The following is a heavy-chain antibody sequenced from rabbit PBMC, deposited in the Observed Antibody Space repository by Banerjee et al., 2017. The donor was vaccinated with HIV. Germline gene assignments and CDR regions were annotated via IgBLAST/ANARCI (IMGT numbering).Heavy chain of an antibody. J-gene: IGHJ6*01. CDR2: IYAGSGST. CDR3: ARSYDGGAWGDL. CDR1: GFSFNSDYW. Sequence: QEQLEESGGDLVKPGASLTLTCTASGFSFNSDYWICWVRQAPGKGLEWIACIYAGSGSTYYASWAKGRFTVSKSSSTTVTLQMTSLTAADTATYLCARSYDGGAWGDLWGPGTLVTVS. D-gene: IGHD4-2*01. V-gene: IGHV1S45*01.